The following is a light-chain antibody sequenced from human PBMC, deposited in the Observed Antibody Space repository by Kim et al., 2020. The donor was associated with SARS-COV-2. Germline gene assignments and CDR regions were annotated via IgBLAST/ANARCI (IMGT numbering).Light chain of an antibody. Sequence: EIVMTQSPATLSVSPGERATLSCRASQSVSSNLAWYQQKPGQAPRLLIYGASTRATGIPARFSGSGSGTEFTLTISSLQSEDFAVYYCQQYNNWPPMYTFGQGTKLKI. CDR2: GAS. CDR1: QSVSSN. J-gene: IGKJ2*01. V-gene: IGKV3-15*01. CDR3: QQYNNWPPMYT.